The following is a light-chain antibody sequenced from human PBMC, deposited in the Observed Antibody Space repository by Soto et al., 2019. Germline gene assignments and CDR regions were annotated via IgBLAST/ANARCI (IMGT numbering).Light chain of an antibody. CDR2: EVT. CDR3: SSHTNLNTCPSV. J-gene: IGLJ1*01. Sequence: QSALTQPASVSGSPGQSITISCTGASGDIGSYNRVSWYQQHPGKAPKLIIYEVTDRPSGVSNRFSGSKSGNTASLTISGLQAEDEAEYYCSSHTNLNTCPSVFGTGIKVT. V-gene: IGLV2-14*01. CDR1: SGDIGSYNR.